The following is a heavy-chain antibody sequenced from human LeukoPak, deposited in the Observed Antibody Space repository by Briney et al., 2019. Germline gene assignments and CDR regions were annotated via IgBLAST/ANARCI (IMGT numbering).Heavy chain of an antibody. D-gene: IGHD4-23*01. V-gene: IGHV1-69*06. CDR1: GYTFTGYY. J-gene: IGHJ4*02. CDR3: ARGLTTVVTPLGY. Sequence: SVKVSCKASGYTFTGYYMHWVRQAPGQGLEWMGGIIPIFGTANYAQKFQGRVTITADKSTSTAYMELSSLRSEDTAVYYCARGLTTVVTPLGYWGQGTLVTVSS. CDR2: IIPIFGTA.